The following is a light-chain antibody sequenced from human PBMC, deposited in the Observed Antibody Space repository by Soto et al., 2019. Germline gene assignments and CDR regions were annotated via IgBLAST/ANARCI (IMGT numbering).Light chain of an antibody. Sequence: VMTQSPGNLSVSPGEGITLFCRASQNVATNLAWYQVRPGQAPRLLIYGSSPRATGIPATFSGSGSGTHFSLTISGLQSEDWAIYYCQQYYLWGLSFGGGTKVEI. J-gene: IGKJ4*01. V-gene: IGKV3D-15*01. CDR1: QNVATN. CDR3: QQYYLWGLS. CDR2: GSS.